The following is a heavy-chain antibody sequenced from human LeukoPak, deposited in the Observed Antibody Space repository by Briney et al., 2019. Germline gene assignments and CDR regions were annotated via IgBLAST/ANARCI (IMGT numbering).Heavy chain of an antibody. D-gene: IGHD5-24*01. V-gene: IGHV3-53*01. CDR1: GFTVSSNY. J-gene: IGHJ4*02. CDR2: IYSGGGT. Sequence: PGGSLRLSCAASGFTVSSNYMSWVRPAPGKGLEWVSVIYSGGGTYYADAVKGRFTISRDNSKNTLYLQMNSLRAEDTAVYYCARALLVRNGYNYSPNYFDYWGQGTLVTVSS. CDR3: ARALLVRNGYNYSPNYFDY.